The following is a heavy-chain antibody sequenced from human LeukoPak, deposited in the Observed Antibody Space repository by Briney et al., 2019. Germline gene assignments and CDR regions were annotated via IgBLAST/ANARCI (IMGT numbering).Heavy chain of an antibody. J-gene: IGHJ4*02. CDR1: AASISSSSHH. Sequence: SETLSLTCTISAASISSSSHHWGWIRQSPGKGLEWIGSIYYGQTIYYNPSLNSRVTISVVTSKDQFTLKPSSVTAADTAVYYCARHGLGYTFGYWGQGTLGTVSS. V-gene: IGHV4-39*01. D-gene: IGHD5-24*01. CDR2: IYYGQTI. CDR3: ARHGLGYTFGY.